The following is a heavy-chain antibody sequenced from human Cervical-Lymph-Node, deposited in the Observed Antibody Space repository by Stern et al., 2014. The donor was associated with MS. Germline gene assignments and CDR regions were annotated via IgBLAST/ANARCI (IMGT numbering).Heavy chain of an antibody. CDR3: VRGKGSY. CDR2: ISNSVGTI. Sequence: EVHLVESGGGSAQPGGSLRLSCEASGFSFSTYSMNWVRQAPGKGLEWVAYISNSVGTINYAATVKGRFTISRDNVKNSLYLQMNNLRNEDTAVYYCVRGKGSYWGQGTLVAVSS. J-gene: IGHJ4*02. D-gene: IGHD1-26*01. CDR1: GFSFSTYS. V-gene: IGHV3-48*02.